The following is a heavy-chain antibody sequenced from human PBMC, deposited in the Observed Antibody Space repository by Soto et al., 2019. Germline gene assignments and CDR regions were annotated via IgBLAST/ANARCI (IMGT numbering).Heavy chain of an antibody. V-gene: IGHV3-23*01. Sequence: QTGGSLRLSCAASGFTFSSYAMSWVRQAPGKGLEWVSAISGSGGSTYYADSVKGRFTISRDNSKNTLYLQMNSLRAEDTAVYYCAKDAVVVPAAAVYYYYGMDVWGQGTTVTVSS. CDR2: ISGSGGST. CDR3: AKDAVVVPAAAVYYYYGMDV. D-gene: IGHD2-2*01. CDR1: GFTFSSYA. J-gene: IGHJ6*02.